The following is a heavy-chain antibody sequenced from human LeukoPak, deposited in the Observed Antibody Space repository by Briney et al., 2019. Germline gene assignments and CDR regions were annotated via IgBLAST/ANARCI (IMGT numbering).Heavy chain of an antibody. V-gene: IGHV3-9*01. CDR2: ISWNSGRI. D-gene: IGHD7-27*01. Sequence: GSSLRLSRAPSGLAFGDYAMHWVRQAPGKGLEWVSGISWNSGRIGYADSVKGRFPISRENAKNSLLLQMNSRIADDKAVYYCSERNWAWGWFDPWGQGTLVTVSS. CDR1: GLAFGDYA. CDR3: SERNWAWGWFDP. J-gene: IGHJ5*02.